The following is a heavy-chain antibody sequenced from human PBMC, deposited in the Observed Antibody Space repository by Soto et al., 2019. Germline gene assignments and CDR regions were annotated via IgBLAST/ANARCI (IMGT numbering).Heavy chain of an antibody. CDR2: INHSGST. CDR1: GRSFSGYY. Sequence: ETLSLTCAVYGRSFSGYYLSWIRQPPGKRLERNGEINHSGSTNYNPSLKSRVTISADTSKNQFSLKLSSVTAADTAVYYCARGGSGSYYLYYYSYRIDVWGEGTTVTVSS. CDR3: ARGGSGSYYLYYYSYRIDV. D-gene: IGHD3-10*01. J-gene: IGHJ6*02. V-gene: IGHV4-34*01.